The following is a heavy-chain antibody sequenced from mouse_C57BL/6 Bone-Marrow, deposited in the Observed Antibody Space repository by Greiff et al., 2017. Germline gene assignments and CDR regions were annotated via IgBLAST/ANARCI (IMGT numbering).Heavy chain of an antibody. Sequence: QVQLKESGAELARPGASVKLSCKASGYTFTSYGISWVKQRTGQGLEWIGEIYPRSGNTYYNEKFKGKATLTADKSSSTAYMELRSLTAEDSAVYSCAREREYDRFAYWGQGTLVTVYA. CDR2: IYPRSGNT. V-gene: IGHV1-81*01. D-gene: IGHD2-3*01. J-gene: IGHJ3*01. CDR3: AREREYDRFAY. CDR1: GYTFTSYG.